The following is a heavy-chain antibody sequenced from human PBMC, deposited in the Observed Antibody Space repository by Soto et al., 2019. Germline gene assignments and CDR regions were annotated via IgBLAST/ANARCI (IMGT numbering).Heavy chain of an antibody. V-gene: IGHV3-30*18. D-gene: IGHD3-10*01. J-gene: IGHJ4*01. CDR1: GFTFSSYG. CDR3: AKEVRGASTRYFDY. Sequence: QVQLVESGGGVVQPGRSLRLSCAASGFTFSSYGIHWVRQAPGKGLEWVAVISYAGSNKYYADSVKGRFTISRDNSKNTLYLQMNSLRAEDTAVYYCAKEVRGASTRYFDYWGHGTLVTVSS. CDR2: ISYAGSNK.